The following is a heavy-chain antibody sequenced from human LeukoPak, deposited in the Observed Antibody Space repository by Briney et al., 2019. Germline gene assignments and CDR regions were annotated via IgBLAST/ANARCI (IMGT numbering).Heavy chain of an antibody. CDR2: ISGDGGST. CDR3: AKDIQLWSAYYYYYYMDV. V-gene: IGHV3-43*02. D-gene: IGHD5-18*01. CDR1: GFTFDDYA. Sequence: SGGSLRLSCVASGFTFDDYAMHWVRQAPGKGLEWVSLISGDGGSTYYADSVKGRFTISRDNSKNSLYLQMNSLRTEDTALYYCAKDIQLWSAYYYYYYMDVWGKGTTVTVSS. J-gene: IGHJ6*03.